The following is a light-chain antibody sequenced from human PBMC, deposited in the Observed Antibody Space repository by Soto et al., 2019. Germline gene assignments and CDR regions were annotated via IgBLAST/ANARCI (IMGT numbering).Light chain of an antibody. Sequence: DIQMTQSPSTVSASVAARVTITCRASQSISSWLAWYQQKPGKAPKLLIYKASSLESGVPSRFSGSGSGTEFTLTISSLQPDDFATYYCQQYDSYWTFGQGTKV. CDR3: QQYDSYWT. CDR2: KAS. J-gene: IGKJ1*01. V-gene: IGKV1-5*03. CDR1: QSISSW.